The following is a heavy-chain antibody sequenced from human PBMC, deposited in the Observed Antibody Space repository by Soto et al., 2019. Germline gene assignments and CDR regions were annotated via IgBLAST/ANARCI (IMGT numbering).Heavy chain of an antibody. V-gene: IGHV1-8*01. CDR3: ARGVTAGVDP. Sequence: ASVKVSCKASGYSFTGLDINWVRQTTGQGLEWMGWMQPSSGRTGYAQKFQGRVTMTRDTSINTAYMELSSLTSDDTAFYYCARGVTAGVDPWGQGTLVTVSS. J-gene: IGHJ5*02. D-gene: IGHD3-10*01. CDR1: GYSFTGLD. CDR2: MQPSSGRT.